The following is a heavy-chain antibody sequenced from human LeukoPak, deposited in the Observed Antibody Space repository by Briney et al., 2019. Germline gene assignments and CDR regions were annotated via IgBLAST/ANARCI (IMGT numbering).Heavy chain of an antibody. J-gene: IGHJ4*01. CDR2: IYSGGST. CDR1: GFTVSSNY. D-gene: IGHD2-21*02. Sequence: PGGSLRLSCAASGFTVSSNYMSWVRQAPGKGLEWVSVIYSGGSTYYADSAKGRFTISRDNSKKSLYLQMTSLTAEDTAVYYCARDRGAYCGGDCYLGFDYWGRGTLVTVSS. CDR3: ARDRGAYCGGDCYLGFDY. V-gene: IGHV3-66*01.